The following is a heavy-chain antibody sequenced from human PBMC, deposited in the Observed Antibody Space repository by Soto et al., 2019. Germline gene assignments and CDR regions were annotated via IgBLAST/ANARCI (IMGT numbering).Heavy chain of an antibody. Sequence: QVQLVQSGAEVKKPGSSVKVSCKASGGTFSSYAISWVRQAPGQGLEWMGGIIPIFGTANYAQKFQGRVTITADESTSTAYMELSSLRSEDTAVYYCARDGLGYYDSSGYYGSFDYWGQATLVTVSS. D-gene: IGHD3-22*01. V-gene: IGHV1-69*01. J-gene: IGHJ4*02. CDR1: GGTFSSYA. CDR3: ARDGLGYYDSSGYYGSFDY. CDR2: IIPIFGTA.